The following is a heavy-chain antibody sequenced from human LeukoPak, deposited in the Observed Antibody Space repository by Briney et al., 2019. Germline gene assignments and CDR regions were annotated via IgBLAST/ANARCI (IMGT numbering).Heavy chain of an antibody. CDR2: IGTVGDT. V-gene: IGHV3-13*01. Sequence: GGSLRLSCAASGFTFSTSDMHWVRQTPGKGLEWVSAIGTVGDTYYPGSVKGRFTISRDNAKNTLYLQMNSLRAEDTAVYYCARVSYYYGSGSYRPTAVYYFDYWGQGTLVTVSS. D-gene: IGHD3-10*01. J-gene: IGHJ4*02. CDR1: GFTFSTSD. CDR3: ARVSYYYGSGSYRPTAVYYFDY.